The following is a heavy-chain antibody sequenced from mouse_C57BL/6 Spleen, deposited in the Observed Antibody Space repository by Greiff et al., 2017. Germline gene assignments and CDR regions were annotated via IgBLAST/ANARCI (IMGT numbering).Heavy chain of an antibody. CDR3: ARSYYSNYGFDY. Sequence: QVQLKQSGAELARPGASVKMSCKASGYTFTSYTMHWVKQRPGQGLEWIGYINPSSGYTKYNQKFKDKATLTADKSSSTAYMQLSSLTSEDSAVYYCARSYYSNYGFDYWGQGTTLTVSS. CDR2: INPSSGYT. D-gene: IGHD2-5*01. J-gene: IGHJ2*01. V-gene: IGHV1-4*01. CDR1: GYTFTSYT.